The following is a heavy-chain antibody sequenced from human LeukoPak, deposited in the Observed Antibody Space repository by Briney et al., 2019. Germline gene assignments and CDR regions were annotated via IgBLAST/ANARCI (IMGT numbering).Heavy chain of an antibody. Sequence: PGGSLRLSCAASGFTLSSYAMSWVRQAPGKGLEWVSLISGSGGSTYYADSVKGRFTISRDNSKNTLYLQMNSLRAEDTAVYYCAKDLRSRIVGATVDYWGQGTLVTVSS. CDR2: ISGSGGST. D-gene: IGHD1-26*01. CDR1: GFTLSSYA. V-gene: IGHV3-23*01. CDR3: AKDLRSRIVGATVDY. J-gene: IGHJ4*02.